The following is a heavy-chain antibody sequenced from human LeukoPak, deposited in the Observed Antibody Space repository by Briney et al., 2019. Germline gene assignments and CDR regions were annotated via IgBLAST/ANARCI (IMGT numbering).Heavy chain of an antibody. Sequence: PSETLSLTCTVSGASISRYYWNWIRQPPGKGLEWIGSIHTSGDTNYNPSLKSRITISVDTSKNHFSLRLSSVTAADTAVYYCAREVKGWERPLHNWVDPWGQGTLVTVSS. CDR1: GASISRYY. J-gene: IGHJ5*02. D-gene: IGHD1-26*01. V-gene: IGHV4-59*01. CDR3: AREVKGWERPLHNWVDP. CDR2: IHTSGDT.